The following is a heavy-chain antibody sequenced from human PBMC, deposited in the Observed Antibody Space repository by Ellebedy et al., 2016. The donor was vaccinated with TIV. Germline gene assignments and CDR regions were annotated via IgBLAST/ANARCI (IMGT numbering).Heavy chain of an antibody. CDR1: GDPVSAYF. Sequence: MPSETLSLTCSLSGDPVSAYFWGWIRQPPGKGLEWIGCKYYTGSTKYNPSLKSRVTFSLDTSKRRFSLNLTSVTAADTAVYYCAMWDETKRGFAVWGRGTMVTVSS. CDR2: KYYTGST. V-gene: IGHV4-59*02. CDR3: AMWDETKRGFAV. J-gene: IGHJ3*01. D-gene: IGHD1-26*01.